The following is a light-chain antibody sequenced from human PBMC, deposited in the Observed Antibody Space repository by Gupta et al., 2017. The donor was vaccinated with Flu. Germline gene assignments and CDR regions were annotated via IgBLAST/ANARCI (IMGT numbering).Light chain of an antibody. CDR1: KSGRNK. CDR3: KVGDNDMHV. J-gene: IGLJ1*01. CDR2: REN. V-gene: IGLV3-9*01. Sequence: ALGRTVTIDGGENKSGRNKGYGQQQKPGQAPVLVIDRENSQTSGSPGRCSGSNSGNTATLTINGAEAGDEADYYWKVGDNDMHVFATGTKVTVL.